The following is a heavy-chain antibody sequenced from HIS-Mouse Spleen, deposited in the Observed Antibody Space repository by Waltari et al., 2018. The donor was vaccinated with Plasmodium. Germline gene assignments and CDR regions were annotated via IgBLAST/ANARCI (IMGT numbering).Heavy chain of an antibody. D-gene: IGHD3-3*01. Sequence: QVQLQQWGAGLLKPSETLSLPCAVYGGSFSGYYWSWICQPPGKGREWIWEINHSGSTNYNPSVKSRVTISVDTSKNQFSLELSSVTAADTAVYYCARVTSSGVYWYFDLWGRGTLVTVSS. CDR2: INHSGST. CDR3: ARVTSSGVYWYFDL. CDR1: GGSFSGYY. J-gene: IGHJ2*01. V-gene: IGHV4-34*01.